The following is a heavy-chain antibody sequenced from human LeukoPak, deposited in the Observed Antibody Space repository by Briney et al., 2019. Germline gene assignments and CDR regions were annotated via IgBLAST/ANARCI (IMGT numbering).Heavy chain of an antibody. CDR3: ARMRIFDFWTPHWFDP. D-gene: IGHD3-3*01. CDR1: GGSISSYY. Sequence: PSETLSLTCTVSGGSISSYYWSWIRQPPGKGLEWIGYIYYSGSTNYNPSLKSRVTISVDTSKNQFPLKLSSVTAADTAVYYCARMRIFDFWTPHWFDPWGQGTLVTVSS. V-gene: IGHV4-59*08. J-gene: IGHJ5*02. CDR2: IYYSGST.